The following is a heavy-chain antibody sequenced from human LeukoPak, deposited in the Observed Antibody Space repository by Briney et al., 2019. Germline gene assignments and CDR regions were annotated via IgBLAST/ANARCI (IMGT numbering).Heavy chain of an antibody. Sequence: GGSLRLSCAASGFTFSSYEMNWVRQAPGKGLEWVSYISSSGCTIYYADSVKGRFTISRDNSKNTLFLQMNSLRGEDTAMYYCARVQGGGYRTADYWGQGTLVTVSS. CDR2: ISSSGCTI. D-gene: IGHD6-19*01. V-gene: IGHV3-48*03. CDR3: ARVQGGGYRTADY. CDR1: GFTFSSYE. J-gene: IGHJ4*02.